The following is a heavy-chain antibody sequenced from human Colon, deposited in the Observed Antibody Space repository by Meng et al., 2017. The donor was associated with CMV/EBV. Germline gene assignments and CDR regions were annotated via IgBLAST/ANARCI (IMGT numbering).Heavy chain of an antibody. CDR3: VKGHTMINP. V-gene: IGHV3-11*05. CDR2: ISPTGSDT. Sequence: QVQVGELGGGLVEPGGSLGLSCAASGFFFRGYYLQWIREAPGKGLEWVSYISPTGSDTNYADSVMGRFTISRDNAKNSLFLQMSSLTAEDTAVYYCVKGHTMINPWGQGTLVTVSS. D-gene: IGHD3-16*01. J-gene: IGHJ5*02. CDR1: GFFFRGYY.